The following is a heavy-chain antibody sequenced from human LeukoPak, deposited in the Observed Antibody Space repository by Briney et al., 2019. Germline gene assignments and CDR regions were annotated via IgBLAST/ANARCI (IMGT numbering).Heavy chain of an antibody. CDR3: ARDNSVGDNAWWFDP. Sequence: ASLKVSCKVSGYSLTELSMHWARQVSGKGLEWMGGFDLEDGETIYTQKFQRRVTMTEDISTDTAYMELSSLRSEDTAVYYCARDNSVGDNAWWFDPWGQGTLVTVSS. D-gene: IGHD1-26*01. CDR2: FDLEDGET. J-gene: IGHJ5*02. V-gene: IGHV1-24*01. CDR1: GYSLTELS.